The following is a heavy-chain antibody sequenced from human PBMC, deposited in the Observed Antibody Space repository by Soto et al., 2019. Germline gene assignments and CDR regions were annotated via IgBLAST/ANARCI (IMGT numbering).Heavy chain of an antibody. Sequence: PXXSLRLSCAASGLTFSSYAMRWVPQAPGKGLEWVSAISGSGGSTYYADSVKGRFTISRDNSKNTLYLQMKSLRAEDTAVYYCARRGSGSYYDYWGQGTLVTVSS. CDR3: ARRGSGSYYDY. D-gene: IGHD1-26*01. J-gene: IGHJ4*02. CDR1: GLTFSSYA. V-gene: IGHV3-23*01. CDR2: ISGSGGST.